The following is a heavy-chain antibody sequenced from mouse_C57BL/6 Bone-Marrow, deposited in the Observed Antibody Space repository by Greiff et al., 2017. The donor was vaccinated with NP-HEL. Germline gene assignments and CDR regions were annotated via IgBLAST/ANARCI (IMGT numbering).Heavy chain of an antibody. CDR2: ISYDGSN. CDR1: GYSITSGYY. D-gene: IGHD1-1*01. CDR3: ARRTTVVAYYYAMDY. J-gene: IGHJ4*01. V-gene: IGHV3-6*01. Sequence: EVKVEESGPGLVKPSQSLSLTCSVTGYSITSGYYWNWIRQFPGNKLEWMGYISYDGSNNYNPSLKNRISITRDTSKNQFFLKLNSVTTEDTATYYCARRTTVVAYYYAMDYWGQGTSVTVSS.